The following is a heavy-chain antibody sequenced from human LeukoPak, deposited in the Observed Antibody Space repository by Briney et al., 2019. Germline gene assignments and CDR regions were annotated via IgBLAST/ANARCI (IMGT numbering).Heavy chain of an antibody. CDR3: ARVGWGNAAAHPNWLDP. CDR2: IYYSGNT. CDR1: GGPISATTYY. V-gene: IGHV4-39*07. J-gene: IGHJ5*02. Sequence: PSETLSLTCTVSGGPISATTYYWGWIRQPPGTGLEWIANIYYSGNTAYNPSLKSRVTISIDTSKNQFSLRLNSVTAADTAVYYCARVGWGNAAAHPNWLDPWGQGILVTVSS. D-gene: IGHD6-6*01.